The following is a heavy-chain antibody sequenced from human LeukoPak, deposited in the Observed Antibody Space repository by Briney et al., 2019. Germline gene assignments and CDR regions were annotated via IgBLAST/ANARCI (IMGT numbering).Heavy chain of an antibody. Sequence: ASVKVSCKASGYTFTKYFLHWVRQAPGQGLEWMGWINPNGGGTIYAQKFQGRVTMTRVTSISTAYMEVNRLTSDDTAVYYCARDDYGDLQYFENWGQGTLVTVSS. CDR3: ARDDYGDLQYFEN. V-gene: IGHV1-2*02. CDR2: INPNGGGT. J-gene: IGHJ4*02. D-gene: IGHD4-17*01. CDR1: GYTFTKYF.